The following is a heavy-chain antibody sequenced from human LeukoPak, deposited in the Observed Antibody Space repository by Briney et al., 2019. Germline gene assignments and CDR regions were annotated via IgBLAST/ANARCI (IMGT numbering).Heavy chain of an antibody. J-gene: IGHJ4*02. Sequence: GGSLRPSCAVSGFTFSNYEMNWVRQAPGKGLEWVSYIPSSGSTIYYADSVKGRFTISRDNAKNSLYLQMNSLRAEDTAVYYCARRLSIVGANFFDYWGQGTLVTVSS. D-gene: IGHD1-26*01. CDR2: IPSSGSTI. CDR3: ARRLSIVGANFFDY. V-gene: IGHV3-48*03. CDR1: GFTFSNYE.